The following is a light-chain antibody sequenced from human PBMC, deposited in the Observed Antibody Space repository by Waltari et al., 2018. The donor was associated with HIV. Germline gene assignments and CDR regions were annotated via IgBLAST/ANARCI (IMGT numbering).Light chain of an antibody. Sequence: QSVLTQPPSASGIPGQRVTISCSGSSSNIGSNTVNWYQRLPGTAPKLLIYSNNQRPPAFPYRFSGSKSGTSASLAISGLQSEDEPDYYCAAWDDSLNEVFGGGTKLTVL. CDR2: SNN. CDR1: SSNIGSNT. CDR3: AAWDDSLNEV. J-gene: IGLJ2*01. V-gene: IGLV1-44*01.